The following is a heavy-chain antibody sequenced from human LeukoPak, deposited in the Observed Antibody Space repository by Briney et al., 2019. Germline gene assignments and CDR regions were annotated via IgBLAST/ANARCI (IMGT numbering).Heavy chain of an antibody. CDR1: GYTFTSYG. Sequence: GASVKVSCKASGYTFTSYGISWVRQAPGQGLEWMGGIIPIFGTANYAQKFQGRVTITADESTSTAYMELSSLRSEDTAVYYCARESAEDVEMATMPKSPEMSYYFDYWGQGTLVTVSS. V-gene: IGHV1-69*13. D-gene: IGHD5-24*01. CDR3: ARESAEDVEMATMPKSPEMSYYFDY. CDR2: IIPIFGTA. J-gene: IGHJ4*02.